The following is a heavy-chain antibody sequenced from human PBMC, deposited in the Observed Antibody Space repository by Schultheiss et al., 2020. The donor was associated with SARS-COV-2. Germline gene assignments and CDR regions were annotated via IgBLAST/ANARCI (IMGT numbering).Heavy chain of an antibody. D-gene: IGHD6-19*01. CDR1: GFTFSSYA. J-gene: IGHJ4*02. V-gene: IGHV3-64*01. CDR2: ISSNGGST. Sequence: GGSLRLSCAASGFTFSSYAMHWVRQAPGKGLEYVSAISSNGGSTYYANSVKGRFTISRDNSKNTLYLQMGSLRAEDMAVYYCARDRSGSGWYLVYWGQGTLVTVSS. CDR3: ARDRSGSGWYLVY.